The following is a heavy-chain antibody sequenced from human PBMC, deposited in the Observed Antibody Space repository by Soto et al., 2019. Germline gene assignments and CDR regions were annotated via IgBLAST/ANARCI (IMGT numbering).Heavy chain of an antibody. CDR2: ISSSGTTI. CDR3: ARLYHRSNWFGAFDI. Sequence: QVQLVESGGGLVKPGGSLRLSCAASGFTFSDYYMSWIRQAPGKGLEWVSYISSSGTTIYYGDSVKGRFTISRDNAKNSLYLQMNSLRAEDTAVYYGARLYHRSNWFGAFDIWGQGTRVTVSS. J-gene: IGHJ3*02. V-gene: IGHV3-11*01. CDR1: GFTFSDYY. D-gene: IGHD3-10*01.